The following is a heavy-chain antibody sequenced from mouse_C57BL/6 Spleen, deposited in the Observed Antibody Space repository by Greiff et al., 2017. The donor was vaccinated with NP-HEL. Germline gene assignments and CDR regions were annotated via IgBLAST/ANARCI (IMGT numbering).Heavy chain of an antibody. CDR3: ARYDTTVVGAY. Sequence: EVQLQQSGPELVKPGASVKISCKASGYTFTDYYMNWVKQSHGKSLEWIGDINPNNGGTSYNQKFKGKATLTVDKSSSTAYMELRSLTSEDSAVYYCARYDTTVVGAYWGQGTLVTVSA. D-gene: IGHD1-1*01. J-gene: IGHJ3*01. CDR1: GYTFTDYY. CDR2: INPNNGGT. V-gene: IGHV1-26*01.